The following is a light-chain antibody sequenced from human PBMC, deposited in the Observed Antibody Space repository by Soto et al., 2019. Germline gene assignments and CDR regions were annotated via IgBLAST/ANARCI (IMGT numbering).Light chain of an antibody. CDR3: QQFGGSPMLS. V-gene: IGKV3-20*01. J-gene: IGKJ4*01. Sequence: EVVLTQSPGTLSLSPGERATLSCRASQNVSNNYLSWYQHKTDQAPRLLIYVAYSSATGGPHRFSSSGAGTDFTLTTTSLEAEDAAVYYCQQFGGSPMLSFGGGTKVEI. CDR2: VAY. CDR1: QNVSNNY.